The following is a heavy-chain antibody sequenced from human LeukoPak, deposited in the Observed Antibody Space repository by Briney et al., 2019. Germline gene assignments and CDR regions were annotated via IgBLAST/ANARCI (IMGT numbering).Heavy chain of an antibody. CDR2: IYPGDSDT. D-gene: IGHD4-11*01. Sequence: GESLKISCKGSGYSFTSYWIGWVRQMPGKGLEWMGIIYPGDSDTRYSPSFQGQVTISADKSISTAYLQWSSLKASDTAMYYCARRARHDYLGRWFDPWGQGTLVTVSS. CDR3: ARRARHDYLGRWFDP. CDR1: GYSFTSYW. J-gene: IGHJ5*02. V-gene: IGHV5-51*01.